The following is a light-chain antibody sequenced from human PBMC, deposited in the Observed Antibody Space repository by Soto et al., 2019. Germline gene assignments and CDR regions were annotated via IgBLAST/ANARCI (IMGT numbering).Light chain of an antibody. J-gene: IGLJ2*01. Sequence: VLTQPRSVSGSPGQSVTISCTGTSSDVGGYNYVSWYQQHPGKAPKLMIYDVSKRPSGVPDRFSGSKSGNTASLTISGLQADDEADYYCCSYAGSYTVIFGGGTKLTVL. V-gene: IGLV2-11*01. CDR2: DVS. CDR3: CSYAGSYTVI. CDR1: SSDVGGYNY.